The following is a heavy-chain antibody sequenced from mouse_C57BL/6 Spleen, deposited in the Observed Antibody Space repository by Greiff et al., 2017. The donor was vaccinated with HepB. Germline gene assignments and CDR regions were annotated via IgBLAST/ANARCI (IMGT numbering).Heavy chain of an antibody. J-gene: IGHJ1*03. V-gene: IGHV1-69*01. Sequence: QVQLQQPGAELVMPGASVKLSCKASGYTFTSYWMHWVKQRPGQGLEWIGEIDPSDSYTIYNQKFKGKSTLTVDKSSSTAYMQLSSLTSEDSAVYYCARSLYYGSSYRDWYFDVWGTGTTVTVSS. CDR2: IDPSDSYT. CDR3: ARSLYYGSSYRDWYFDV. CDR1: GYTFTSYW. D-gene: IGHD1-1*01.